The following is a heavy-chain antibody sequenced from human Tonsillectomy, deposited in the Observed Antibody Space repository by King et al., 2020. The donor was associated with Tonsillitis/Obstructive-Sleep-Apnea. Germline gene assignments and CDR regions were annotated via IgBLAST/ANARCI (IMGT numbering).Heavy chain of an antibody. Sequence: QLQESGPGLVKPSETLSLTCTVSGGSISSYYWSWLRQPPGKGLEWIGYIYYSGSTNYNPSLKSRVTISVDTSKNQFSLKLSSVTAADTAVYYCARTPPLYYYDSSVYLYVDYWGQGTLVTVFS. D-gene: IGHD3-22*01. CDR3: ARTPPLYYYDSSVYLYVDY. V-gene: IGHV4-59*08. CDR2: IYYSGST. J-gene: IGHJ4*02. CDR1: GGSISSYY.